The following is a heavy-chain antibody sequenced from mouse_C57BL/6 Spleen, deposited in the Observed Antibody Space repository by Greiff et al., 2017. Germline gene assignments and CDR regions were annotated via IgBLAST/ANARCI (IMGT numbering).Heavy chain of an antibody. Sequence: VKLQESGAELVRPGTSVKVSCKASGYAFTNYLIEWVKQRPGQGLEWIGVINPGSGGTNYNEKFKGKATLTADKSSSTAYMQLSSLTSEDSAVYFCAREDDGYYYFDYWGQGTTLTVSS. CDR2: INPGSGGT. J-gene: IGHJ2*01. CDR1: GYAFTNYL. V-gene: IGHV1-54*01. D-gene: IGHD2-3*01. CDR3: AREDDGYYYFDY.